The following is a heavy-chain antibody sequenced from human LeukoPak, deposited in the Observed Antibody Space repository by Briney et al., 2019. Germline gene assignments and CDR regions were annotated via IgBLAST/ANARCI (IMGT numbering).Heavy chain of an antibody. D-gene: IGHD6-13*01. V-gene: IGHV3-48*03. CDR2: ISSSGSTI. CDR3: ARGLLVAAAGIHYFDY. J-gene: IGHJ4*02. Sequence: GGSLRLSCAASGFTFSSYEMNWVRQAPGKGLEWVSYISSSGSTIYYADSVKGRFTISRDNAKNSLYLQVNSLRAEDTAVYYCARGLLVAAAGIHYFDYWGQGTLVTVSS. CDR1: GFTFSSYE.